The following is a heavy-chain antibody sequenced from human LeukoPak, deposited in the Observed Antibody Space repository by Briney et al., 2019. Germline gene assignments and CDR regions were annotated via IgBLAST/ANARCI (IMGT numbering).Heavy chain of an antibody. V-gene: IGHV4-34*01. J-gene: IGHJ4*02. CDR3: ARGSGVVVTAISRYYFDY. CDR1: GGSFSGYY. D-gene: IGHD2-21*02. Sequence: SETLSLTCAVYGGSFSGYYWSWIRQPPGKGLEWIGEINHSGSTNYNPSLKSRVTISVDTSKNQFSLKLSSVTAADTAVYYCARGSGVVVTAISRYYFDYWGQGTLVTVSS. CDR2: INHSGST.